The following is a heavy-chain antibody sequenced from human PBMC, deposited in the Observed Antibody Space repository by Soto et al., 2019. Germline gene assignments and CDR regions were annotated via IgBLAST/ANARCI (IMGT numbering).Heavy chain of an antibody. Sequence: GGSLRLSCAASGFTFSSYAMSWVRQAPGKGLEWVSAISGSGGSTYYADSVKGRFTISRDNSKNTLYLQMNALRAEDTALYYCVRGPGPGQWLATGSYYFDSWGQGTLVTVSS. CDR3: VRGPGPGQWLATGSYYFDS. D-gene: IGHD6-19*01. J-gene: IGHJ4*02. CDR2: ISGSGGST. CDR1: GFTFSSYA. V-gene: IGHV3-23*01.